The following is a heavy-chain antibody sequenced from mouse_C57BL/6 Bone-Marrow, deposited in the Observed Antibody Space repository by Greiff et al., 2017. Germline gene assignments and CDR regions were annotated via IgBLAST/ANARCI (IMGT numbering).Heavy chain of an antibody. CDR2: ISDGGSYT. CDR3: ARMTGTEYYFDY. CDR1: GFTFSSYA. D-gene: IGHD4-1*01. V-gene: IGHV5-4*01. J-gene: IGHJ2*01. Sequence: EVQRVESGGGLVKPGGSLKLSCAASGFTFSSYAMSWVRQTPEKRLEWVATISDGGSYTYYPDNVKGRFTISRDNAKNNLYLQMSHLKSEDTAMYYCARMTGTEYYFDYWGQGTTLTVSS.